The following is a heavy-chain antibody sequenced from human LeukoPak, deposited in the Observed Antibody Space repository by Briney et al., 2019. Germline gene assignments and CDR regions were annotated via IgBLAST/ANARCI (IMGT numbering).Heavy chain of an antibody. CDR3: ARSRDYGDGRIGSYWFDP. CDR2: INNDGRVT. Sequence: GGSLRLSCAASGFTFSSHWMHWVRQAPGKGLVWVSFINNDGRVTWYADSLKGRFTISRDNAKNTLYLQMNSLRAGDTAVYYCARSRDYGDGRIGSYWFDPWGQGTLVTVSS. V-gene: IGHV3-74*01. D-gene: IGHD4-17*01. CDR1: GFTFSSHW. J-gene: IGHJ5*02.